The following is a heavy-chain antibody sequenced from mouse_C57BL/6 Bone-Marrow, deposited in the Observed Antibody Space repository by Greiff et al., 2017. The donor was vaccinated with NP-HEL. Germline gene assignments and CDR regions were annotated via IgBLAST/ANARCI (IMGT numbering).Heavy chain of an antibody. Sequence: EVQVVESGGGLVKPGGSLKLSCAASGFTFSDYGMHWVRQAPEKGLEWVAYISSGSSTIYYADTVKGRFTISRDNAKNTLFLQMTSLRSEDTAMYYCAMVTTPYWYFDVWGTGTTVTVSS. D-gene: IGHD2-2*01. J-gene: IGHJ1*03. V-gene: IGHV5-17*01. CDR3: AMVTTPYWYFDV. CDR1: GFTFSDYG. CDR2: ISSGSSTI.